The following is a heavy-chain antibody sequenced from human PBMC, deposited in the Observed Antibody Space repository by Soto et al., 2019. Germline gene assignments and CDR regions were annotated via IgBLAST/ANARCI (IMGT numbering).Heavy chain of an antibody. CDR3: ARSSLEPTRRWFDP. CDR2: VFSTGVT. D-gene: IGHD6-6*01. V-gene: IGHV4-59*01. Sequence: QVQLQESGPGLVKPSETLSLSCSVSGGSLTNYYWSWIRQPPGKGLEWIGYVFSTGVTHYNPSLESRVTMSVNTSKNPFSLTLNFVTTADTAVYFCARSSLEPTRRWFDPWGQGTLVTVSS. CDR1: GGSLTNYY. J-gene: IGHJ5*02.